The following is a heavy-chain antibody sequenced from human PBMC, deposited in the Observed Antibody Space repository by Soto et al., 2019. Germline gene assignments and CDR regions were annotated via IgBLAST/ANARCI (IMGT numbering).Heavy chain of an antibody. D-gene: IGHD3-22*01. CDR1: GFTFSSYS. CDR3: ARHLAMGASGYYRSFDY. V-gene: IGHV3-21*01. J-gene: IGHJ4*02. CDR2: ISSSSSYI. Sequence: GSLRLSGAASGFTFSSYSMNGVRQAAGKGLEWVSSISSSSSYIYYADSVKGRFTISRDNAKNSLYLQMNSLRAEDTAVYYCARHLAMGASGYYRSFDYWGQGTLVTVSS.